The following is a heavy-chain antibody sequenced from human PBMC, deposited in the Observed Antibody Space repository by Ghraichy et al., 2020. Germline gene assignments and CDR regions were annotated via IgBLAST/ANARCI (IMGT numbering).Heavy chain of an antibody. V-gene: IGHV4-34*01. J-gene: IGHJ5*02. CDR2: INHSGST. CDR1: GGSFSGYY. D-gene: IGHD2-15*01. CDR3: ARGRGYCSGGSCYSVRAGWFDP. Sequence: SETLSLTCAVYGGSFSGYYWSWIRQPPGKGLEWIGEINHSGSTNYNPSLKSRVTISVDTSKNQFSLKLSSVTAADTAVYYCARGRGYCSGGSCYSVRAGWFDPWGQGTLVTVSS.